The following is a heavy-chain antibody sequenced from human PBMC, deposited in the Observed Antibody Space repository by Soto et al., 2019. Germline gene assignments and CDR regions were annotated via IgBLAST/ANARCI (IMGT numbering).Heavy chain of an antibody. J-gene: IGHJ4*02. Sequence: QVHLVESGGGVVQPGRSLRLSCAASGFSFSSHGMHWLRQAPGKGLEWVTVISYDGSNEYYADSVKGRFTIFRDNSKNILYLQMNSLRAEDTAVYYCAKEFHSWNYFDYWGQGTLVTVSS. CDR3: AKEFHSWNYFDY. CDR1: GFSFSSHG. CDR2: ISYDGSNE. D-gene: IGHD1-20*01. V-gene: IGHV3-30*18.